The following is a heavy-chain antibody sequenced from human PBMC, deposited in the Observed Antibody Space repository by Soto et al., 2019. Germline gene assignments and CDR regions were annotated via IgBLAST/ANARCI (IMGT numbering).Heavy chain of an antibody. J-gene: IGHJ4*02. CDR1: GYTFTSYA. CDR3: ARDLGGWPDY. V-gene: IGHV1-3*01. D-gene: IGHD6-19*01. Sequence: QGQLVQSGAEVKKPGASVKVSCKASGYTFTSYAIHWVRQAPGQRLEWMGWINAGNGNTKYSQKFQDRVTITRDSSASTAYMELSSPRSEDQAVYYCARDLGGWPDYWGQGTLVTVSS. CDR2: INAGNGNT.